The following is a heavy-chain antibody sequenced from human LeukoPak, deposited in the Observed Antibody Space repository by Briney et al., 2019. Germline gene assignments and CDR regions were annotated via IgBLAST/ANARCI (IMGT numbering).Heavy chain of an antibody. Sequence: PGGSLRLSCAASGFIFSSYGMHWVRQAPGKGLEWVAFIRNDGSNKYYADSVKGRFTISRDNAKNTLYLQMNSLRAEDTAVYYCARDPSSITYYYDSSGFDYWGQGTLVTVSS. CDR1: GFIFSSYG. CDR3: ARDPSSITYYYDSSGFDY. D-gene: IGHD3-22*01. J-gene: IGHJ4*02. CDR2: IRNDGSNK. V-gene: IGHV3-30*02.